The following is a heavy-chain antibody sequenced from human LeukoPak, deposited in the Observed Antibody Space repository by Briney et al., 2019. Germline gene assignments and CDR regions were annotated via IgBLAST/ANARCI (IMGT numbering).Heavy chain of an antibody. V-gene: IGHV3-53*01. Sequence: GGSLRLSCAASGFIVSSNYMSWVRQAPGKGLEWVSVIYNGGNTFYSDSVEGRFTVSRDNSKNTVHLQMNSLRAEDTAVYCARDHYGILTGYYVDYWGQGALVTVSS. CDR3: ARDHYGILTGYYVDY. CDR1: GFIVSSNY. J-gene: IGHJ4*02. CDR2: IYNGGNT. D-gene: IGHD3-9*01.